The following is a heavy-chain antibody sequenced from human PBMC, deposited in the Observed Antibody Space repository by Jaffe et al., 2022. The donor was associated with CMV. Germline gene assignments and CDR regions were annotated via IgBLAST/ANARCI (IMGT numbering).Heavy chain of an antibody. CDR2: ISGSGGNT. D-gene: IGHD3-9*01. V-gene: IGHV3-23*04. Sequence: EVQLVESGGSLVKPGGSLRLSCAASGFTFKNYAMSWVRQAPGKGLEWVSTISGSGGNTKYADSVKGRFTISRDNSKNTLYLQMSSLRAEDTAVYYCAKDTPGGDILTGYYQLPIDYWGQGTLVTVSS. CDR1: GFTFKNYA. CDR3: AKDTPGGDILTGYYQLPIDY. J-gene: IGHJ4*02.